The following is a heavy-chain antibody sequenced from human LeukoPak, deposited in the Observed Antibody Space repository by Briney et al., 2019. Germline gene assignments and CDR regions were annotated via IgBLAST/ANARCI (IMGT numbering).Heavy chain of an antibody. J-gene: IGHJ4*02. CDR1: GFTFSSYG. CDR3: AKEHSY. V-gene: IGHV3-30*02. Sequence: GGSLRLSCAASGFTFSSYGMHWVRQAPGKGLEWVAFIRYDGSNKYYADSVKGRFTISRDNSKNTLYLQVNSLRAEDTAVYYCAKEHSYWGQGTLVTISS. CDR2: IRYDGSNK.